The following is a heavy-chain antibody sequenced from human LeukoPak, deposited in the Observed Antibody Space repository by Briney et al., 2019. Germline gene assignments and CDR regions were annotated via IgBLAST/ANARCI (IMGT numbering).Heavy chain of an antibody. Sequence: ASVKVSCKASGYTFTGYYMHWVRQAPGQGLEWMGWINPNSGGTNYAQKFQGRVTMTRDTSISTAYMELSRLRSDDTAVYYCARGITMVRGVPKFNWFDPWDQGTLVTVSS. CDR3: ARGITMVRGVPKFNWFDP. D-gene: IGHD3-10*01. J-gene: IGHJ5*02. CDR2: INPNSGGT. CDR1: GYTFTGYY. V-gene: IGHV1-2*02.